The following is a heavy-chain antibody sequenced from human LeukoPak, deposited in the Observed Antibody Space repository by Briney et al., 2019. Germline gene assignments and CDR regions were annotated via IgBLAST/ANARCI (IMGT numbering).Heavy chain of an antibody. CDR2: INHSGST. Sequence: SETLSLTCAVYGGSFSGYYWSWIRQPPGKGLEWIGEINHSGSTNYNSSLKSRVTISVDTSKNQFSLKLSSVTAADTAVYYCALHSSSALFDYWGQGTLVTVSS. V-gene: IGHV4-34*01. CDR1: GGSFSGYY. J-gene: IGHJ4*02. CDR3: ALHSSSALFDY. D-gene: IGHD6-6*01.